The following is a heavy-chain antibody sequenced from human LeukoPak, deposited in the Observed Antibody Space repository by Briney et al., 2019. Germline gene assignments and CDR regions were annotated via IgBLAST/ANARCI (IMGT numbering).Heavy chain of an antibody. CDR3: ARLTYSKRSYHFDS. D-gene: IGHD6-13*01. Sequence: SETLSLTCSVSGGSINSYYWSWIRQPPGKGLEWIGYRYTSGSTNYNPSLKSRVTISVDTSKNQISLKLLSATAEDKAAYYCARLTYSKRSYHFDSWGQGTLVTVSS. J-gene: IGHJ4*02. CDR1: GGSINSYY. V-gene: IGHV4-4*09. CDR2: RYTSGST.